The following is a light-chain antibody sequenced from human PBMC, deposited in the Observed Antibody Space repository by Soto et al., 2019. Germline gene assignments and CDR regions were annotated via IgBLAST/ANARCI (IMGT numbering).Light chain of an antibody. Sequence: EIVLTQSPATLSLSPGDRATLSFRASQSVSRSLTWYQRKPGQAPRLLIYDASNRAATIPARFSGSGSGTEFTLTISSLQSEDFAVYYCQQYNNWPRTFGQGTKVDIK. J-gene: IGKJ1*01. V-gene: IGKV3-15*01. CDR2: DAS. CDR3: QQYNNWPRT. CDR1: QSVSRS.